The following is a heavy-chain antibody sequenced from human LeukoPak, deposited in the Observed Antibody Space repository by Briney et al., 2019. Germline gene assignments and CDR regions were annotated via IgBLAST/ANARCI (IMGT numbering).Heavy chain of an antibody. CDR2: IYSGGST. D-gene: IGHD6-19*01. Sequence: GGSLRLSCAASGFTVSSNYMSCVRQAPGKGLEWGSVIYSGGSTYYADSVKGRFTISRDNSKNTLYLQMNSLRAEDTAVYYCARDQGRSGWYLDYYYGMDVWGKGTTVTVSS. CDR1: GFTVSSNY. J-gene: IGHJ6*04. V-gene: IGHV3-53*01. CDR3: ARDQGRSGWYLDYYYGMDV.